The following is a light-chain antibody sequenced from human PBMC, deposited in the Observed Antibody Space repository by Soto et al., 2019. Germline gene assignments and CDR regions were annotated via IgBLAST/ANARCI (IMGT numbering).Light chain of an antibody. J-gene: IGLJ1*01. CDR3: CSYTTSNTRQIV. CDR1: SSDVGGYNY. V-gene: IGLV2-14*01. Sequence: QSALTQPASVSGSPGQSITISCTGTSSDVGGYNYVSWYQQQPGKAPKFMIYDVTNRPSGVSNRFSGSKSGTTASLTISGLQAEDEADYYCCSYTTSNTRQIVFGTGTRSPS. CDR2: DVT.